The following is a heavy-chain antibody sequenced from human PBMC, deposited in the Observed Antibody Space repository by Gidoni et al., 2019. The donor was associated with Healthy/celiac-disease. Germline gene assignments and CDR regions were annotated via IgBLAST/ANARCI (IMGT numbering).Heavy chain of an antibody. V-gene: IGHV3-30*01. CDR3: ARGGELEDAFDI. CDR1: GFTFSSYA. J-gene: IGHJ3*02. D-gene: IGHD1-26*01. CDR2: ISYDGSNK. Sequence: QVQLVESGGGVVQPGRSLRLSCAASGFTFSSYAMHWVRQAPGTGLEGVAVISYDGSNKYYADSVKGRFTISRDNSKNTLYLQMNSLRAEDTAVYYCARGGELEDAFDIWGQGTMVTVSS.